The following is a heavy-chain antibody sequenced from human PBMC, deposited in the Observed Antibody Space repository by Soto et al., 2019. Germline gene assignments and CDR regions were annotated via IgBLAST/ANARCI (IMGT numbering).Heavy chain of an antibody. J-gene: IGHJ4*02. Sequence: GGSLRLSCEASGFTFSGFDMHWVRQPTGKGLEWVSSIGTAGDTYYAVSVKGRFTISRDNAKNSLSLQMNSLRAGDTAVYFCARGQEVGAHFFDSWGQGTQVTVPS. CDR2: IGTAGDT. V-gene: IGHV3-13*01. CDR3: ARGQEVGAHFFDS. D-gene: IGHD2-15*01. CDR1: GFTFSGFD.